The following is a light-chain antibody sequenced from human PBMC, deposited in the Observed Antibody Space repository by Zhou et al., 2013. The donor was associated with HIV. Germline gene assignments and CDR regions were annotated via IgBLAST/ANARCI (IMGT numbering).Light chain of an antibody. J-gene: IGKJ2*01. CDR2: AAS. CDR1: QGIRNS. Sequence: DIQMTQSPSSLSASVGDRVTITCRASQGIRNSLAWYQQKQGKAPKLLLYAASRLESGVPSRFSGSGSGTDYTLTISSLQPEDFATYYCQQAHSFPYTFGQGTKL. V-gene: IGKV1-NL1*01. CDR3: QQAHSFPYT.